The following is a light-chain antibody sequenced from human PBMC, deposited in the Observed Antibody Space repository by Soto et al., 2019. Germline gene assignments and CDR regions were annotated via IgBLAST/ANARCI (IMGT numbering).Light chain of an antibody. CDR2: DDN. CDR1: SSNIGGNS. J-gene: IGLJ1*01. V-gene: IGLV1-51*01. Sequence: QSVLTQPPSVSAAPGQKVTISCSGSSSNIGGNSVSWYHQLPGTAPKLLIYDDNKRPSGIPDRFSGSKSGTSATLGITGFQTGDEADYYCGSWDSSLSAYVFGTGTKVT. CDR3: GSWDSSLSAYV.